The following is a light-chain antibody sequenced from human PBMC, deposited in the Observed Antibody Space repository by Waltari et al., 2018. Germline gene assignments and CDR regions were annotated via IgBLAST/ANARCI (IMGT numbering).Light chain of an antibody. CDR2: DVS. J-gene: IGLJ2*01. V-gene: IGLV2-14*03. CDR3: SSYISSDTLEL. CDR1: SSDVGGYNS. Sequence: QSALTPPASVSASPGQSITISSTGPSSDVGGYNSVSRYKQHPGKAPKLIIFDVSNRPSGLSSRFSGSKSGNTAYLTISGLQAQDEADYYCSSYISSDTLELFGGGTSLTVL.